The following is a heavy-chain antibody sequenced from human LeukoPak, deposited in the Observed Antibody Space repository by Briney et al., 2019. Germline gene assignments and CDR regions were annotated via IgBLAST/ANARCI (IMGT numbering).Heavy chain of an antibody. Sequence: PGGSLRLSCAASGFTFSSYSMNWVRQAPGKGLEWVSYISSSSSTIYYADSVKGRFTISRDNAKNSLYLQMNSLRAEDTAVYYCARDLVYDFWSGFYGMDVWGQGTTVTVSS. CDR1: GFTFSSYS. CDR2: ISSSSSTI. V-gene: IGHV3-48*01. D-gene: IGHD3-3*01. CDR3: ARDLVYDFWSGFYGMDV. J-gene: IGHJ6*02.